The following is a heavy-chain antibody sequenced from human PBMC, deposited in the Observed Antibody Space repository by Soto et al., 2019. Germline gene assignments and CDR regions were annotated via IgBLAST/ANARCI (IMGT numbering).Heavy chain of an antibody. Sequence: QVQLQESGPGLLKPSATLSLTCDVSGGSLYSSNWRTWVRQPPGKGLWRIGEIHHSGSTNYNPSLKSRVTISADKSKNQFFLNLASVTAADTAMYYCTRRGGGGSGVFMIDGLGPWGQGTQVTDSS. CDR1: GGSLYSSNW. V-gene: IGHV4-4*02. D-gene: IGHD3-3*01. CDR2: IHHSGST. CDR3: TRRGGGGSGVFMIDGLGP. J-gene: IGHJ5*02.